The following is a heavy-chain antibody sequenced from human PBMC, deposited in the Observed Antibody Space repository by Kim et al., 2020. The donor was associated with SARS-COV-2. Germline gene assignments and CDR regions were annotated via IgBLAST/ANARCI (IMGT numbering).Heavy chain of an antibody. J-gene: IGHJ3*02. V-gene: IGHV4-39*01. CDR2: IYYSGST. Sequence: SETLSLTCTVSGGSISSSSYYWGWIRQPPGKGLEWIGSIYYSGSTYYNPSLKSRVTISVDTSKNQFSLKLSSVTAADTAVYYCARHTPTYRRNAFDIWGQGTMVTVSS. CDR3: ARHTPTYRRNAFDI. D-gene: IGHD2-15*01. CDR1: GGSISSSSYY.